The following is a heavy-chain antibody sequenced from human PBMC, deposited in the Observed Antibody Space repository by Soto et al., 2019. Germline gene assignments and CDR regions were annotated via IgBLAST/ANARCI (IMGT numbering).Heavy chain of an antibody. Sequence: GESLKISCKGSEYNFTTTWIGWVRQMPGKGLEWMGIIYPGDSDTRYSPSFQGRVTISANKSITTAYLHWSSLKASDTAMYFCASGFTLDFFDSWGPGTPVTVSS. J-gene: IGHJ4*02. CDR2: IYPGDSDT. V-gene: IGHV5-51*01. CDR1: EYNFTTTW. D-gene: IGHD3-10*01. CDR3: ASGFTLDFFDS.